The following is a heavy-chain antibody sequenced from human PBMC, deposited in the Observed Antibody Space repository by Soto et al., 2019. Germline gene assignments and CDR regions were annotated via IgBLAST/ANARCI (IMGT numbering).Heavy chain of an antibody. CDR3: ARDRGLRGHSSSWYPKFNWFDP. CDR2: IYYSGST. D-gene: IGHD6-13*01. Sequence: PSETLSLTCTVSGGSISSYYWSWIRQPPGKGLEWIGYIYYSGSTNYNPSLKSRVTISVDTSKNQSSLKLSSVTAADTAVYYCARDRGLRGHSSSWYPKFNWFDPWGQGTLVTVSS. CDR1: GGSISSYY. J-gene: IGHJ5*02. V-gene: IGHV4-59*01.